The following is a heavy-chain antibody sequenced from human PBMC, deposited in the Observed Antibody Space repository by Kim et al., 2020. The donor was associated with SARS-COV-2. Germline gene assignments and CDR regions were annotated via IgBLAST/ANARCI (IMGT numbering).Heavy chain of an antibody. CDR1: GFTFSSYA. CDR2: ISYDGSNK. V-gene: IGHV3-30*04. D-gene: IGHD6-13*01. J-gene: IGHJ4*02. Sequence: GGSLRLSCAASGFTFSSYAMHWVRQAPGKGLEWVALISYDGSNKYYADSVKGRFTISRDNSKNTLYLQMNSPRAEDTAVYYCARGPGAALDYWGQGTLVT. CDR3: ARGPGAALDY.